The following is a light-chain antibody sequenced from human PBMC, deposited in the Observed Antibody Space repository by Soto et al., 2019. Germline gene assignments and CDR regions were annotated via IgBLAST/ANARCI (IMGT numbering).Light chain of an antibody. CDR2: EGS. Sequence: QSVLTQPASVSGSPGQSITISCTGTSSDIVSWYQQHPGKAPKLIIYEGSKRPSGVSNRFSGSKSGNTAALTISGLQAEDEADYYCCSYAGSSTLVFGGGTKLTVL. V-gene: IGLV2-23*01. CDR3: CSYAGSSTLV. J-gene: IGLJ2*01. CDR1: SSDIV.